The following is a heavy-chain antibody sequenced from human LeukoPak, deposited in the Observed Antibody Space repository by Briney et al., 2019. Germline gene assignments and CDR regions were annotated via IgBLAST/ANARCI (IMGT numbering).Heavy chain of an antibody. Sequence: SETLSLTCAVYGGSFSGYYWSWICQPPGKGLEWIGEINHSGSTNYNPSLKSRVTISVDTSKNQFSLKLSSVTAADTAVYYCARGRYSYGSFDYWGQGTLVTVSS. V-gene: IGHV4-34*01. D-gene: IGHD5-18*01. CDR3: ARGRYSYGSFDY. CDR2: INHSGST. J-gene: IGHJ4*02. CDR1: GGSFSGYY.